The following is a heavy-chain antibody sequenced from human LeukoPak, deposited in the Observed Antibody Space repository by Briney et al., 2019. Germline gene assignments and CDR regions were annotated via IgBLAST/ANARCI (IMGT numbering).Heavy chain of an antibody. D-gene: IGHD3-10*01. CDR2: ISSGGGYT. Sequence: GGSLRLSCAASGFAFSTYAMSWVRQAPGKGLEWVSAISSGGGYTYHADSVKGRFTISRDDSKNTLYLQMNSLRAEDTAVYYCARGYGSGSYYKGDDRLSYYYYYGMDVWGQGTTVTVSS. CDR1: GFAFSTYA. V-gene: IGHV3-23*01. J-gene: IGHJ6*02. CDR3: ARGYGSGSYYKGDDRLSYYYYYGMDV.